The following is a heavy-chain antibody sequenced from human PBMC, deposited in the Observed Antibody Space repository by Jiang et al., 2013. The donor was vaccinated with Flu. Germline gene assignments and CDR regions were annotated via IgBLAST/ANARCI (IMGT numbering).Heavy chain of an antibody. D-gene: IGHD3-22*01. CDR1: SSYA. CDR2: ISGSGGST. V-gene: IGHV3-23*01. CDR3: AKVLNHYYYVPLGGFDI. Sequence: SSYAMSWVRQAPGKGLEWVSAISGSGGSTYYADSVKGRFTISRDNSKNTLYLQMNSLRAEDTAVYYCAKVLNHYYYVPLGGFDIWGQGTMVTVSS. J-gene: IGHJ3*02.